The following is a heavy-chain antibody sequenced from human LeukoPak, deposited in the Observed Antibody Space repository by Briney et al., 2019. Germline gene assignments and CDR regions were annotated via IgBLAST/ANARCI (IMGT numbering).Heavy chain of an antibody. CDR1: GFTFSSYS. Sequence: PGGSLRLSCAASGFTFSSYSMNWVRQAPGKGLEWVSSISSSSSYIYYADSVKGRFTISRDNSKNTLYLQMNSLRAEDTAVYYCATHGKWLEYYFDYWGQGTLVTVSS. V-gene: IGHV3-21*04. J-gene: IGHJ4*02. CDR3: ATHGKWLEYYFDY. CDR2: ISSSSSYI. D-gene: IGHD6-19*01.